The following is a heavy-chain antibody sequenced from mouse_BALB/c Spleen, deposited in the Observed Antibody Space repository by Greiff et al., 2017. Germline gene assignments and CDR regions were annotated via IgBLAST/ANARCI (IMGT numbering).Heavy chain of an antibody. CDR3: TRPLRQYFDY. J-gene: IGHJ2*01. D-gene: IGHD1-2*01. V-gene: IGHV1-15*01. CDR1: GYTFTDYE. Sequence: VQLQQSGAELVRPGASVTLSCKASGYTFTDYEMHWVKQTPVHGLEWIGAIDPETGGTAYNQKFKGKATLTADKSSSTAYMELRSLTSEDSAVYYCTRPLRQYFDYWGQGTTLTVSS. CDR2: IDPETGGT.